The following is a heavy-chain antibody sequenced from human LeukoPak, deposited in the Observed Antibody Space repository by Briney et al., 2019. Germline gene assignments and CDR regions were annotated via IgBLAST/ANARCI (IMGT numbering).Heavy chain of an antibody. V-gene: IGHV4-38-2*01. CDR3: AGKYYYHSSGYFYVDY. J-gene: IGHJ4*02. Sequence: SETLSRTCAVSGYSISSGYYWGWIRQTPGKGLEWIGSIHHSGSTYYNPSLKSRVTILMDTSKNHFSLKLNSVTAADTAVYYCAGKYYYHSSGYFYVDYWGQGTLVTVSS. CDR1: GYSISSGYY. D-gene: IGHD3-22*01. CDR2: IHHSGST.